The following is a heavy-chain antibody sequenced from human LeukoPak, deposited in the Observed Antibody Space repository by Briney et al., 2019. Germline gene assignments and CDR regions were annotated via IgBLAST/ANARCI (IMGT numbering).Heavy chain of an antibody. Sequence: GRSLRLSCAASGFTFSSYGMHWVRQASGKGLEWVAVISYDGSNKYYADSVKGRFTISRDNSKNTLYLQMNSLRAEDTAVYYCAPRRDIVVVPAAIGKSNWFDPWGQGTLVTVSS. CDR1: GFTFSSYG. V-gene: IGHV3-30*03. CDR3: APRRDIVVVPAAIGKSNWFDP. D-gene: IGHD2-2*02. J-gene: IGHJ5*02. CDR2: ISYDGSNK.